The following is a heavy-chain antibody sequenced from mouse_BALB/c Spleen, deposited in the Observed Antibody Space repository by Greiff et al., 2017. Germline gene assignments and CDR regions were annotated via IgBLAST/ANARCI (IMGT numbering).Heavy chain of an antibody. D-gene: IGHD2-3*01. Sequence: EVHLVESGGGLVKPGGSLKLSCAASGFTFSSYAMSWVRQTPEKRLEWVASISSGGSTYYPDSVKGRFTISRDNARNILYLQMSSLRSEDTAMYYCATYDGFFAYWGQGTLVTVSA. V-gene: IGHV5-6-5*01. CDR3: ATYDGFFAY. J-gene: IGHJ3*01. CDR1: GFTFSSYA. CDR2: ISSGGST.